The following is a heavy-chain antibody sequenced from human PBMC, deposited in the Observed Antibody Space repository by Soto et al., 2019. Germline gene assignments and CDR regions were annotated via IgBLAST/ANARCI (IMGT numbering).Heavy chain of an antibody. D-gene: IGHD1-26*01. V-gene: IGHV3-15*07. CDR2: IKSKTDGGTT. J-gene: IGHJ4*02. CDR3: TTDPSKIVPVNRGSYFIDY. CDR1: GFTFSNAW. Sequence: GGSLRLSCAASGFTFSNAWMNWVRQAPGKGLEWVGRIKSKTDGGTTDYAAPVKGRFTISRDDSKNTLYLQMNSLKTEDTAVYYCTTDPSKIVPVNRGSYFIDYWGQGTLVTVSS.